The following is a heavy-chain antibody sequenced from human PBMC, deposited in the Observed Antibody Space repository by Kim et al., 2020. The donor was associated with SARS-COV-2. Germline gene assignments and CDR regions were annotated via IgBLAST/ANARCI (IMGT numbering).Heavy chain of an antibody. CDR2: IYHSGST. CDR1: GGSISSSNW. J-gene: IGHJ6*02. CDR3: ASSGDGYGMDV. V-gene: IGHV4-4*02. Sequence: SETLSLTCAVSGGSISSSNWWSWVRQPPGKGLEWIGEIYHSGSTNYNPSLKSRVTISVDKSKNQFSLKLSSVTAADTAMYYCASSGDGYGMDVWGQGTTVTVSS. D-gene: IGHD3-10*01.